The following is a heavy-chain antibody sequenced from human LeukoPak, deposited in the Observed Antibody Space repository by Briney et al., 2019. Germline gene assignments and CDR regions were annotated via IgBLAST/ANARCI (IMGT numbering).Heavy chain of an antibody. J-gene: IGHJ3*02. CDR1: GGTFSSYA. CDR3: ARLTHRSSDAFDI. V-gene: IGHV1-18*01. D-gene: IGHD1-26*01. CDR2: ISGYNGNR. Sequence: GASVKVSCKASGGTFSSYAISWVRQAPGQGLEWMGWISGYNGNRKYAQKFQGRVTMTTDTSTNTAYMELRSLRSDDTAVYYCARLTHRSSDAFDIWGQGTMVTVSS.